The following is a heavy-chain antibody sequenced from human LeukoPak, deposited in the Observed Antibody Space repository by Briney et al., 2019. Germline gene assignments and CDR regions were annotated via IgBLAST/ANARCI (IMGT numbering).Heavy chain of an antibody. CDR2: INPNSGGT. Sequence: GSVKVSCKASGYTFTGYYMHWVRQAPGQGLEWMGWINPNSGGTNYAQKFQGRVTMTRDTSISTAYMELSRLRSDDTAVYYCARDQYDILTGPLVGWFDPWGQGTLVTVSS. D-gene: IGHD3-9*01. V-gene: IGHV1-2*02. CDR1: GYTFTGYY. J-gene: IGHJ5*02. CDR3: ARDQYDILTGPLVGWFDP.